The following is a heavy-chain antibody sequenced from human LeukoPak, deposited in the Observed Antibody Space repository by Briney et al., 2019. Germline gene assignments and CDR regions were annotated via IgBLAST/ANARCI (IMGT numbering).Heavy chain of an antibody. Sequence: PGGSLRLSCAASGFTFSSYSMNWVRQAPGKGLEWVSYISSSSSTIYYADSVKGRFTISRDNAKNSLYLQMNSLRAEDTAVYYCAIPWEPSRWGQGTLVTVSS. J-gene: IGHJ4*02. CDR1: GFTFSSYS. CDR2: ISSSSSTI. CDR3: AIPWEPSR. V-gene: IGHV3-48*01. D-gene: IGHD1-26*01.